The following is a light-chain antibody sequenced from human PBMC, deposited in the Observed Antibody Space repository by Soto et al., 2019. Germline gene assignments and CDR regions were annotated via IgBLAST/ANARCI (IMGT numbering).Light chain of an antibody. CDR1: SSDVGGYTY. V-gene: IGLV2-8*01. CDR3: SPSAGRYNWV. Sequence: QSALTQPPSASGSPGQSVTISCTGTSSDVGGYTYVSWYQQHPGKAPKLLIYEVSKRPSGVPDRFSGYKSGNTASLTVAGLQAADEADYYCSPSAGRYNWVFVDRTQLTVL. CDR2: EVS. J-gene: IGLJ3*02.